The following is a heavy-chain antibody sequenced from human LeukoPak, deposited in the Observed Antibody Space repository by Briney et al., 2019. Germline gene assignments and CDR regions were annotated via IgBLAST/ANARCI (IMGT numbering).Heavy chain of an antibody. CDR1: GGSFSGYY. J-gene: IGHJ4*02. Sequence: SETLSLTCAGYGGSFSGYYWSWIRQPPGKGLEWIGEINHSGSTNYNPSLKSRVTISVDTSKNQFSLKLSSVTAADTAVYYCARGTPPRITMIVSTKYYFDYWGQGTLVTVSS. D-gene: IGHD3-22*01. CDR2: INHSGST. V-gene: IGHV4-34*01. CDR3: ARGTPPRITMIVSTKYYFDY.